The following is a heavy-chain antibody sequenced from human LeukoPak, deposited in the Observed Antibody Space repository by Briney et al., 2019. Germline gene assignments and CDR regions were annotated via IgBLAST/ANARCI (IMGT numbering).Heavy chain of an antibody. D-gene: IGHD5-18*01. CDR1: GYTFTGYY. J-gene: IGHJ5*02. V-gene: IGHV1-2*02. CDR3: ARPGPDTAMASVSWFDP. Sequence: GASVKVSCKASGYTFTGYYMHWVRQAPGQGLEWMGWINPNSGGTNYAQKFQGRVTMTRDTSINTAYMELSRLRSDDTAVYYCARPGPDTAMASVSWFDPWGQGTLVTVSS. CDR2: INPNSGGT.